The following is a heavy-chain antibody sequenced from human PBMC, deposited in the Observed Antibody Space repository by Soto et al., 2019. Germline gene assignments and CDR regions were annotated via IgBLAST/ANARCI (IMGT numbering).Heavy chain of an antibody. V-gene: IGHV2-5*02. CDR1: GFSLSTRGVG. CDR3: ARKEMATVFDY. D-gene: IGHD4-4*01. J-gene: IGHJ4*02. CDR2: IYWDDDK. Sequence: QITLKESGPTLVKPTQTLTLTCTFSGFSLSTRGVGVGWIRQPPGKALQWLALIYWDDDKRYSPSLKRRLTITKDTSKHQVVLTITNMDPVDTATYYCARKEMATVFDYWGQGTLVTVSS.